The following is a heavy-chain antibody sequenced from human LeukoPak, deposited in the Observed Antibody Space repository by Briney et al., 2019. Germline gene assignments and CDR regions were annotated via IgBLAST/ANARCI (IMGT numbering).Heavy chain of an antibody. CDR3: AGGRPVVVWMSMDY. V-gene: IGHV1-46*01. D-gene: IGHD2-15*01. CDR2: INTTGGST. Sequence: ASLKVSCKASGYTFASYYMHSVRQAPGQGLEWMGIINTTGGSTSYAQKFQGRVTMTRDMFTGTVYMELSSLRSEDTAVYYCAGGRPVVVWMSMDYWGKGTLVTVSS. J-gene: IGHJ4*02. CDR1: GYTFASYY.